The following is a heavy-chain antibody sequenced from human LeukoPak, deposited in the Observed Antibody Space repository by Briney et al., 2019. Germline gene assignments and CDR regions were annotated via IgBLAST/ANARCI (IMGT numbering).Heavy chain of an antibody. V-gene: IGHV4-4*07. J-gene: IGHJ3*02. Sequence: SETLSLTCTVSGGSISTYYWNWIRQPAGKGLEWIGRIYTSGSTNYNPSLKSRVTMSVDTSKNQFSLKLSSVTAADTAVYYCARDDYYDSSGYYFGAFDIWGQGTMVTVSS. CDR3: ARDDYYDSSGYYFGAFDI. D-gene: IGHD3-22*01. CDR1: GGSISTYY. CDR2: IYTSGST.